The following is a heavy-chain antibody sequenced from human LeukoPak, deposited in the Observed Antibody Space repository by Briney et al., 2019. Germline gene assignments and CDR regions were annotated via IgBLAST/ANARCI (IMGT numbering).Heavy chain of an antibody. D-gene: IGHD3-10*01. Sequence: SETLSLTCTVSGGSISSSSYYWGWIRQPPGKGLEWIGSIYYSGSTYYNPSLKSRVTISVDTSKNQFSLKLSSVTAADTAVYYCARHQYYGSGSSPVVTAVIYYFDYWGQGTLVTVSS. CDR2: IYYSGST. V-gene: IGHV4-39*01. CDR1: GGSISSSSYY. J-gene: IGHJ4*02. CDR3: ARHQYYGSGSSPVVTAVIYYFDY.